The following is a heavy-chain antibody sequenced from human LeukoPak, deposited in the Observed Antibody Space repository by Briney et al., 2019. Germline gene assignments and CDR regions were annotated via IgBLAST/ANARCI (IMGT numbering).Heavy chain of an antibody. J-gene: IGHJ4*02. CDR3: APMVRGVIIK. Sequence: PSETLSLTCAVYGGAFSGYYWSWIRQPPGKGLEWIGEINHSGSTNYNPSLTSRVTISVDTSKNQFSLKLSSVTAADTAVYYCAPMVRGVIIKWGQGTLVTVSS. CDR2: INHSGST. V-gene: IGHV4-34*01. CDR1: GGAFSGYY. D-gene: IGHD3-10*01.